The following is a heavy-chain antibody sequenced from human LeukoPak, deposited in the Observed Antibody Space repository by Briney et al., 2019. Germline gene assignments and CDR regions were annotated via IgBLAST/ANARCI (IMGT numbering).Heavy chain of an antibody. CDR1: GFTFSSYA. J-gene: IGHJ5*02. D-gene: IGHD2-2*01. Sequence: PGGSLRLSCAASGFTFSSYAMSWVRQAPGKGLEWVSTIGGGAGSAYYADSVKGRFTISRHNSKNTLYLQMLSLRAEDSAIYYCAKDPREYCSSTSCPNWFDPWGQGTLVTVSS. V-gene: IGHV3-23*01. CDR3: AKDPREYCSSTSCPNWFDP. CDR2: IGGGAGSA.